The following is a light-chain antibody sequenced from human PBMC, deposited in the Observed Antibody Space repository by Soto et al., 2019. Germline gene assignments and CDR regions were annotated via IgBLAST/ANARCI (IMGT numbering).Light chain of an antibody. Sequence: QSALTQPASVSGSPGQSITISCTGTSSEVGAYNYVSWYQQHPGKAPKLMIFEVSDRPSGVSNRFSGSKSGNTASLTLSGHKPVDGADYSCSSYTNSNTLVFGGGTKLTVL. CDR2: EVS. J-gene: IGLJ2*01. CDR3: SSYTNSNTLV. CDR1: SSEVGAYNY. V-gene: IGLV2-14*01.